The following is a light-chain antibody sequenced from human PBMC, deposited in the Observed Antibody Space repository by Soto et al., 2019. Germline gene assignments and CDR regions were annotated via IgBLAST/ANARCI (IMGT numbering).Light chain of an antibody. CDR3: CSYAGNSEV. J-gene: IGLJ1*01. Sequence: QSALTQPASVSGSPGQSITIPCTGTSGDVGSYNLVSWYQQHPGKAPKLLIYEVTERPSGVSNRFSGSKSGNTASLTISGLQPDDEAVYYCCSYAGNSEVFGTGTKLTVL. CDR2: EVT. V-gene: IGLV2-23*02. CDR1: SGDVGSYNL.